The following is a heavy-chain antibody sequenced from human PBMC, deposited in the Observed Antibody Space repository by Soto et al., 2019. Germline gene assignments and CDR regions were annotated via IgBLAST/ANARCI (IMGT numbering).Heavy chain of an antibody. D-gene: IGHD3-10*01. CDR1: GGSLSNNY. J-gene: IGHJ6*02. CDR2: IYYSGST. CDR3: ARDSGSV. Sequence: SETLSLTCTVSGGSLSNNYWNWMRQPPGKGLEWIGYIYYSGSTNYNPSLKSRVTISVDTSKNQFSLKLSSVTAADTAVYYCARDSGSVWGQGTTVTVSS. V-gene: IGHV4-59*01.